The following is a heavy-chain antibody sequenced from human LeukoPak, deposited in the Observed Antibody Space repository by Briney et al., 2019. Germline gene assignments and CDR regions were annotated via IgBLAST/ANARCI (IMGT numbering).Heavy chain of an antibody. Sequence: PSETLSLTCTVSGGSISSSGYYWGWIRQPPGKGLGWIGNIYYTGSTYYNPSLKSRVTISVDTSKDQFSLKLSSVTAADTAVYYCARHSRTVGSVGIDPWGQGTLVTVSS. CDR2: IYYTGST. J-gene: IGHJ5*02. CDR3: ARHSRTVGSVGIDP. D-gene: IGHD4-23*01. V-gene: IGHV4-39*01. CDR1: GGSISSSGYY.